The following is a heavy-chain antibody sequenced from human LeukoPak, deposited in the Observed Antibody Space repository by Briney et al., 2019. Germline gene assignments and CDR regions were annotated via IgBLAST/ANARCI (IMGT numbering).Heavy chain of an antibody. CDR3: ATGELGGFDY. V-gene: IGHV3-23*01. J-gene: IGHJ4*02. Sequence: AGGSLRLSCAASGFTLSSYAMSWVRQAPGKGLEWVSAISGSGGSTYYADSAKGRFTISRDNSKNTLYLQMNSLRAEDTAVYYCATGELGGFDYWGQGTLVTVSS. CDR1: GFTLSSYA. D-gene: IGHD1-26*01. CDR2: ISGSGGST.